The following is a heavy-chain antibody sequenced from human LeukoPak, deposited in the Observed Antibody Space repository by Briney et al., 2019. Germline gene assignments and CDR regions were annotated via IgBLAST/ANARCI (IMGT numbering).Heavy chain of an antibody. Sequence: SETLSLTCAVYGGSFSGYYWSWIRQPPGKGLEWIGEINHSGSTNYNPSLKSRVTISVDTSKNQFSLKLSSVTAADTAVYYCAIASSGWYGGWLDYWGQGTLVTVSS. CDR3: AIASSGWYGGWLDY. V-gene: IGHV4-34*01. J-gene: IGHJ4*02. CDR2: INHSGST. CDR1: GGSFSGYY. D-gene: IGHD6-19*01.